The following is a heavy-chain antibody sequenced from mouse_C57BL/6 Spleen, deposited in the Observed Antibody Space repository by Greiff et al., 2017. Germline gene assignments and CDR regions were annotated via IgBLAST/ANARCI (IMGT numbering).Heavy chain of an antibody. CDR3: ARETVVANWYFDV. Sequence: EVMLVESGGGLVQPGGSLKLSCAASGFTFSDYYMYWVRQTPEKRLEWVAYISNGGGSTYYPDTVKGRFTISRDNAKNTLYLQMSRLKSEDTAMYYCARETVVANWYFDVWGTGTTVTVSS. V-gene: IGHV5-12*01. D-gene: IGHD1-1*01. CDR2: ISNGGGST. CDR1: GFTFSDYY. J-gene: IGHJ1*03.